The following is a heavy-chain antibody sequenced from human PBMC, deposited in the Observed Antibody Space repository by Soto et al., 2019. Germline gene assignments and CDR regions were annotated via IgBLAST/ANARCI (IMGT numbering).Heavy chain of an antibody. CDR2: ITGSGDDT. V-gene: IGHV3-23*01. D-gene: IGHD1-1*01. Sequence: EVQLLVSGGGLVQPGGSLRLTCAASGFTFPSYVMSWARQAPGKGLEWVSTITGSGDDTYYADSVRGRFTISRDNSKSTLYMDMHSLRAEDTAVYYCAKRQLSGGPFHTWGQGTMGTVSS. CDR3: AKRQLSGGPFHT. CDR1: GFTFPSYV. J-gene: IGHJ3*02.